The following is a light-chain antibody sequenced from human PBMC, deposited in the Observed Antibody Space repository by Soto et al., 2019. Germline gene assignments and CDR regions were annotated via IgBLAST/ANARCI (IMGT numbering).Light chain of an antibody. V-gene: IGLV2-11*01. CDR1: SSDVGGYNY. J-gene: IGLJ2*01. CDR3: CSYAGSYTLV. CDR2: DVT. Sequence: QSVLTKPRSVSGSPGQSVTISCTGTSSDVGGYNYVSWYQQHPGKAPKSMIYDVTKRPSGVPDRFSGSKSGNTASLTISGLQAEDEADYYCCSYAGSYTLVFGGGTKLTVL.